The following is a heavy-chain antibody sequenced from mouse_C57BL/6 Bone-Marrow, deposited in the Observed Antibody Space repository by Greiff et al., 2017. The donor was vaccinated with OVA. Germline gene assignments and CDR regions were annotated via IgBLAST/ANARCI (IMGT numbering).Heavy chain of an antibody. V-gene: IGHV5-12*01. CDR2: ISNGGGST. D-gene: IGHD1-1*01. CDR3: ARQRGDYYGSSPQYFDV. CDR1: GFTFSDYY. Sequence: EVHLVESGGGLVQPGGSLKLSCAASGFTFSDYYMYWVRQTPEKRLEWVAYISNGGGSTYYPDTVKGRFTISRDNAKNTLYLQMSRLKSEDTAMYYCARQRGDYYGSSPQYFDVWGTGTTVTVSS. J-gene: IGHJ1*03.